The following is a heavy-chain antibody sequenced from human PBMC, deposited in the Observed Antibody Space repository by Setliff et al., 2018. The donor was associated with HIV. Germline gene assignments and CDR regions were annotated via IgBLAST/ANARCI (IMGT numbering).Heavy chain of an antibody. V-gene: IGHV4-34*01. CDR3: ARGGLVVATIWDAFDL. CDR1: GTSFSGYY. CDR2: VNYSGST. J-gene: IGHJ3*01. D-gene: IGHD5-12*01. Sequence: PLETLSLTCAVFGTSFSGYYFSWIRQPPGKGLEWIGEVNYSGSTNYNPSLKSRVSISVDTSKTQFSLKLSSVTAADTAVYYCARGGLVVATIWDAFDLWGQGTMVTVSS.